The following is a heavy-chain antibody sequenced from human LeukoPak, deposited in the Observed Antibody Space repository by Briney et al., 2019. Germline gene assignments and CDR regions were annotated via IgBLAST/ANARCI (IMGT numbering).Heavy chain of an antibody. V-gene: IGHV3-21*01. CDR2: ISSSSSYI. CDR3: ARGRSGWKPNWFDP. D-gene: IGHD6-19*01. Sequence: GGSLRLSCAASGFTFSSYSMNWVRQAPGKGLEWVSSISSSSSYIYYADSVKGRFTISRDNAKNSLYLQMNSLRAEDTAVYYCARGRSGWKPNWFDPWGQGTLVTVSS. CDR1: GFTFSSYS. J-gene: IGHJ5*02.